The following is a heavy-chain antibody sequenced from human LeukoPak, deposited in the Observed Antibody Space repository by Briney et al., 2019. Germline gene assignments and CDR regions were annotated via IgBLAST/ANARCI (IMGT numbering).Heavy chain of an antibody. D-gene: IGHD3-10*01. CDR3: VRHLPDPTSGDY. Sequence: GASVKVSCKSSGYTFTDEYIHWVRQAPGHRLECMGWMHPNTGDTDYVQKFQGRASFTMDTSISTAYMELHRLRSDDTGVYFCVRHLPDPTSGDYWGQGTLVTVSS. CDR2: MHPNTGDT. J-gene: IGHJ4*02. V-gene: IGHV1-2*02. CDR1: GYTFTDEY.